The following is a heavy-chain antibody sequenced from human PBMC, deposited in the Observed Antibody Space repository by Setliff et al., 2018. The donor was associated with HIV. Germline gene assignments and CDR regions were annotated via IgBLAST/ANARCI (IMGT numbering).Heavy chain of an antibody. Sequence: SETLSLTCGVFGGSFSGSYWSWIRQSPGKGLEWIGEINHSGSTYYNPSLKSRVTISVDTSKNQFSLKLSSVTAADTAVYYCARHPPNLDWLDPWGQGTLVTVSS. J-gene: IGHJ5*02. V-gene: IGHV4-34*01. CDR2: INHSGST. CDR1: GGSFSGSY. CDR3: ARHPPNLDWLDP.